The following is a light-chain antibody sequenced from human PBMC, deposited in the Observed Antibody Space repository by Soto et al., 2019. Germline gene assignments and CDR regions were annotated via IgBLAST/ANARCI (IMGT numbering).Light chain of an antibody. V-gene: IGKV3-20*01. CDR2: GAS. Sequence: EMVLTQSPGTLSLSPGERATLSCRASQSVSSSYLAWYQQKHGQAPRLLIYGASSRATGIPDRFSGSGSGTDFTLTISRLEPEDFAVYYCQQYGSSLITFGQGTRLEIK. J-gene: IGKJ5*01. CDR3: QQYGSSLIT. CDR1: QSVSSSY.